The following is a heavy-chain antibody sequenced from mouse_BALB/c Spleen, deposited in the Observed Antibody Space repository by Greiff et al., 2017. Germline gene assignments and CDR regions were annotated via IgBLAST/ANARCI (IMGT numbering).Heavy chain of an antibody. V-gene: IGHV5-4*02. Sequence: EVKLMESGGGLVKPGGSLKLSCAASGFTFSDYYMYWVRQTPEKRLEWVATISDGGSYTYYPDSVKGRFTISRYNAKNNLYLQMSSLKSEDTAMYDCARGQLAYAMDYWGQGTSVTVSS. J-gene: IGHJ4*01. CDR3: ARGQLAYAMDY. D-gene: IGHD6-1*01. CDR2: ISDGGSYT. CDR1: GFTFSDYY.